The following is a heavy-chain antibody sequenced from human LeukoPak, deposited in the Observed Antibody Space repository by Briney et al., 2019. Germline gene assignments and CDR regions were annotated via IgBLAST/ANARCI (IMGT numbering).Heavy chain of an antibody. D-gene: IGHD1-26*01. CDR3: ARGMVGATYFDH. CDR2: IWYDGINK. Sequence: GGSLRLSCAASGFTFSSYGMHWVRQAPGKGLEWVAVIWYDGINKYCADSVKGRFTISRDNSKNTLYLQMNGLRAEDTAVYYCARGMVGATYFDHWGQGTLVTVSS. V-gene: IGHV3-33*01. J-gene: IGHJ4*02. CDR1: GFTFSSYG.